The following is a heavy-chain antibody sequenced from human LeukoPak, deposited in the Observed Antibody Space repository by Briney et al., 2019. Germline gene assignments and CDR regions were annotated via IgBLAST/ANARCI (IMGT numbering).Heavy chain of an antibody. CDR2: INWNGGST. D-gene: IGHD3-3*01. V-gene: IGHV3-20*04. Sequence: GGSLRLSCAASGFTFDDYGMSWVRHVPGKGLEWVSGINWNGGSTGYADSVKGRFTISRDNAKNSVFLQMNSLRVEDTAVYYCSWSGEADWGQGTLVTVSS. CDR3: SWSGEAD. CDR1: GFTFDDYG. J-gene: IGHJ4*02.